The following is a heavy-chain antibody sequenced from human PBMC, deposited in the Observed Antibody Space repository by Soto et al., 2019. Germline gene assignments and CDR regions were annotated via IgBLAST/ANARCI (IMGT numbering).Heavy chain of an antibody. CDR3: ARKPDVATAKVGGGYVFDV. Sequence: QVQLQESGPGLVKPSGTLSLTCAASSGSIFTTNWWSWVRQSPGRGLQWIGDIYHSGSPKYNPSLKIRVSKSIDKSKDRFFLNLTSVTAADTAVYYCARKPDVATAKVGGGYVFDVLGQGTMVTVSS. J-gene: IGHJ3*01. V-gene: IGHV4-4*02. CDR2: IYHSGSP. CDR1: SGSIFTTNW. D-gene: IGHD3-16*01.